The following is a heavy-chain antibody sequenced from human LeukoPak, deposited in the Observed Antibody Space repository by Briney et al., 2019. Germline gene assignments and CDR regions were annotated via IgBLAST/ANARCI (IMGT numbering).Heavy chain of an antibody. CDR3: ARVTGRLAPLDY. CDR2: IYYSGST. D-gene: IGHD2-8*02. V-gene: IGHV4-39*07. Sequence: PSETLSLTCTVSGGSISSNTYYWGWIRQPPGKGLEWIGSIYYSGSTYYNPSLKSRVTISVDTSKNQFSLKLSSVTAADTAVYYCARVTGRLAPLDYWGQGTLVTVSS. J-gene: IGHJ4*02. CDR1: GGSISSNTYY.